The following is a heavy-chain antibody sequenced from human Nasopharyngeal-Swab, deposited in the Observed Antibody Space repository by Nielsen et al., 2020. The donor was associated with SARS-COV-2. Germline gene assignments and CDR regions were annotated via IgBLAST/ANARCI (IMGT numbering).Heavy chain of an antibody. D-gene: IGHD2-2*01. V-gene: IGHV4-34*01. CDR1: GGSFSGYY. J-gene: IGHJ4*02. CDR3: ARGIVVVPAAYTRYFDY. Sequence: SETLSPPCAVYGGSFSGYYWSWIRQPPGKGLEWIGEINHSGSTNYNPSLKRRVTISVDTSKNQFSLKLSSVTAADTAVYYCARGIVVVPAAYTRYFDYWGQGTLVTVSS. CDR2: INHSGST.